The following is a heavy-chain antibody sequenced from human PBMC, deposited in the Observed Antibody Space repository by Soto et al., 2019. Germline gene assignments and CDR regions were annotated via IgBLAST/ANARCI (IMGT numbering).Heavy chain of an antibody. CDR2: IYYSGST. J-gene: IGHJ4*02. D-gene: IGHD1-7*01. V-gene: IGHV4-39*01. Sequence: SETLSLTCTVSGGSISSSSYYWGWIRQPPGKGLEWIGSIYYSGSTYYNPSLKSRVTISVDTSKNQFSLKLSSVTAADTAVYYCARGLSNWNSAYYFDYWGQGTLVTVSS. CDR1: GGSISSSSYY. CDR3: ARGLSNWNSAYYFDY.